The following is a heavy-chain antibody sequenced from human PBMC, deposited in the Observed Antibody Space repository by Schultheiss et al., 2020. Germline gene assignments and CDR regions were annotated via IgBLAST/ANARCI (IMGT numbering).Heavy chain of an antibody. Sequence: SLKISFAASGFTFDDYAMHWVRQAPGKGLEWVSGISWNSGSVGYADSVKGRFTISRDNAKNSLYLQMNSLRAEDTAVYYCAKDRRGYYDSSGYGGFDYWGQGTLVTVSS. CDR2: ISWNSGSV. J-gene: IGHJ4*02. CDR1: GFTFDDYA. D-gene: IGHD3-22*01. V-gene: IGHV3-9*01. CDR3: AKDRRGYYDSSGYGGFDY.